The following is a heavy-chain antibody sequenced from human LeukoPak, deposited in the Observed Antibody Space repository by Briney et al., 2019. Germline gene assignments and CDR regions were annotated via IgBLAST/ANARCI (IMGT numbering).Heavy chain of an antibody. J-gene: IGHJ4*02. CDR2: ISGSASSASST. D-gene: IGHD2/OR15-2a*01. CDR1: GFTFSNYA. V-gene: IGHV3-23*01. Sequence: GGSLRLSCAASGFTFSNYAMSWVRQAPGKGLEWVSAISGSASSASSTYYADSVKGRLTISRDNSKNTLYLQMNSLRAEDTAVYYCVTSGLSRFGFWGQGTLVTVSS. CDR3: VTSGLSRFGF.